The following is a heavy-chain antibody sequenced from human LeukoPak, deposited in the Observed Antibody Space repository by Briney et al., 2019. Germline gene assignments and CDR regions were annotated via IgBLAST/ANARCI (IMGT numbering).Heavy chain of an antibody. CDR2: IYHSGST. Sequence: SETLSLTCAVSGGSISSGGYSWSWIRQPPGKGLEWIGYIYHSGSTYYNPSLKSRVTISVDRSKNQFSLKLSSVIAADTAVYYCARIVPDSSGYWYYFDYWGQGTLVTVSS. J-gene: IGHJ4*02. CDR3: ARIVPDSSGYWYYFDY. V-gene: IGHV4-30-2*01. D-gene: IGHD3-22*01. CDR1: GGSISSGGYS.